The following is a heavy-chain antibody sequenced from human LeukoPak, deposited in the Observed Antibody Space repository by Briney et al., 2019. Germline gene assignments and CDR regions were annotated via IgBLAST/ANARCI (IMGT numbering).Heavy chain of an antibody. CDR3: AKEDYSSSWYALDY. Sequence: PGGSLRLSCAASGFTFDDYDIYWVRQGPGKGLEWVSLISGDGGSIYYADSVKGRFTISRGNSKNSLYLQMNSLRTEDTALYYCAKEDYSSSWYALDYWGQGTLVTVSS. CDR2: ISGDGGSI. D-gene: IGHD6-13*01. V-gene: IGHV3-43*02. CDR1: GFTFDDYD. J-gene: IGHJ4*02.